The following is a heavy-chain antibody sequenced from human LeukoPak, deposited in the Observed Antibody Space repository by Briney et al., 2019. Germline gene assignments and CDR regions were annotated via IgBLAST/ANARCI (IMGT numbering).Heavy chain of an antibody. J-gene: IGHJ4*02. V-gene: IGHV1-46*01. CDR2: TNPSGGST. CDR3: ARGLYYYDSSGYYEDY. D-gene: IGHD3-22*01. CDR1: GYTFTSYY. Sequence: GASVKVSCKASGYTFTSYYMHWVRQAPGQGLEWMGITNPSGGSTSYAQKFQGRVTMTRDTSTSTVYMELSSLRSEDTAVYYCARGLYYYDSSGYYEDYWGQGTLVTVSS.